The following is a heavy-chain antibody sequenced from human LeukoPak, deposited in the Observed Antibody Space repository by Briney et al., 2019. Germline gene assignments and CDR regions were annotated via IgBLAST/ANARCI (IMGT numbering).Heavy chain of an antibody. J-gene: IGHJ3*02. V-gene: IGHV2-70*04. CDR2: IDWDDDK. CDR1: GISLSTSGMR. D-gene: IGHD3-22*01. Sequence: SGPALVKPTQTLTLTCTFSGISLSTSGMRVSWIRQPPGEALEWLARIDWDDDKFYSTSLKTRLTISKDTSKNQVVLTMTNMDPVDTATYYCTRIGFFYDSSGYSGAFDIWGQGTMVTVSS. CDR3: TRIGFFYDSSGYSGAFDI.